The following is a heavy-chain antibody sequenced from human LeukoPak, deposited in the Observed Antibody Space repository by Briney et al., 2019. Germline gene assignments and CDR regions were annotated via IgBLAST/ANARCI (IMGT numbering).Heavy chain of an antibody. D-gene: IGHD6-19*01. CDR1: GFTFNYYA. CDR2: ISGSGGST. J-gene: IGHJ6*02. V-gene: IGHV3-23*01. Sequence: GGSLRLSCAASGFTFNYYAMNWVRQAPGKGLEWVSAISGSGGSTYYADSVKGRFTISRDNSKNTLYLQMNSLRAEDTAVYYCARDNRAGSYYYGMDVWGQGTTVTVSS. CDR3: ARDNRAGSYYYGMDV.